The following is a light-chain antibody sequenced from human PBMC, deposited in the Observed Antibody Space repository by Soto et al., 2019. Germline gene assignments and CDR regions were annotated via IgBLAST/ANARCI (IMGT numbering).Light chain of an antibody. J-gene: IGKJ4*01. CDR3: QHLNTYPLT. Sequence: DIQLTQSPSFLSASVGDRVTITCRASQGTSSFLAWYQQKPGKAPNLLISGASTFRTGVPSRFSGSGSGTEFTLTISSLQPEDFATYDCQHLNTYPLTCGGGTKVEI. V-gene: IGKV1-9*01. CDR1: QGTSSF. CDR2: GAS.